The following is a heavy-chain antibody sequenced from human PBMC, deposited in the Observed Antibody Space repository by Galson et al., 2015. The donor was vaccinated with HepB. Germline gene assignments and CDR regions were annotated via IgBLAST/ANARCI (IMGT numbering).Heavy chain of an antibody. CDR1: GYTFYHSG. V-gene: IGHV1-18*04. J-gene: IGHJ4*02. CDR3: ARVDLGRGYTSDH. CDR2: IRADNANT. Sequence: SVKVSCKASGYTFYHSGISWVRQAPGQGLDWMGWIRADNANTQYAQKFQDRVTMTIDTSTNTAYMEMGSLKSDDTAVYYCARVDLGRGYTSDHWGQGTLLIVSS. D-gene: IGHD3-10*01.